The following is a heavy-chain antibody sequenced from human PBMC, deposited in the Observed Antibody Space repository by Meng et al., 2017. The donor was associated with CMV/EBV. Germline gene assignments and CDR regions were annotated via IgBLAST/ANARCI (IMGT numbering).Heavy chain of an antibody. J-gene: IGHJ4*02. D-gene: IGHD1-26*01. CDR3: ARGRLGGSFDY. CDR2: INSDGSST. V-gene: IGHV3-74*01. CDR1: GFTFSSYW. Sequence: GESLKISCAASGFTFSSYWMHWVRQAPGKGLVWVSCINSDGSSTSYADSVKGRFTISRDNAKNTLYLQMNSLRAEDTAVYYCARGRLGGSFDYWGQGTLVSVSS.